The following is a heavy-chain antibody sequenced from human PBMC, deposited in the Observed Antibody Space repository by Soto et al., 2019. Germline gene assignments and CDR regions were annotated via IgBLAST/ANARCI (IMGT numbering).Heavy chain of an antibody. CDR3: ARDGGYYYDGSGYYSDY. V-gene: IGHV1-18*01. Sequence: ASVKVSCKASGYSFSRHGISWVRQAPGQGLEWMGWISGYNGVTNNAQKFQARVTMTIETTTSTVYMELRGLRSDDTAVYYCARDGGYYYDGSGYYSDYWG. CDR1: GYSFSRHG. J-gene: IGHJ4*01. D-gene: IGHD3-22*01. CDR2: ISGYNGVT.